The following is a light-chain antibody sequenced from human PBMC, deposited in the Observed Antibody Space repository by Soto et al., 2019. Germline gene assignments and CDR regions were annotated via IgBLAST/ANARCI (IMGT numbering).Light chain of an antibody. J-gene: IGKJ5*01. CDR2: GAS. CDR1: QSVSSY. CDR3: QQRNNWPIT. V-gene: IGKV3-11*01. Sequence: EIVMTQSPATLSVSPGERATLSCRASQSVSSYLAWYQQKPGQAPRLLIYGASTRATGIPVRFSGSGSGTDFTLTISSLEPEDFALYYCQQRNNWPITFGQGTRLEI.